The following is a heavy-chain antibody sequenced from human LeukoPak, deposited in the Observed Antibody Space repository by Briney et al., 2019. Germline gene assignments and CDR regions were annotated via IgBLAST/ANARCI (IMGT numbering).Heavy chain of an antibody. CDR3: ARDCSDSSSDYYPLGY. J-gene: IGHJ4*02. CDR2: IGSGSST. V-gene: IGHV3-23*01. D-gene: IGHD3-22*01. CDR1: RFTFTNYA. Sequence: PGGSLRLSCAASRFTFTNYAMSWVRQAPGKGLEWVSTIGSGSSTYYADSVKGRFTISRDNSKNTLFLQMNRLRAEDTAVYYCARDCSDSSSDYYPLGYWGQGTLVTVSS.